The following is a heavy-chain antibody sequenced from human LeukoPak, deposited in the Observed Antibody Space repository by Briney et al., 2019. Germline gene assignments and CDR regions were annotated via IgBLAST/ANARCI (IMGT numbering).Heavy chain of an antibody. Sequence: GASVKVSCKASGGTFSSYAISWVRQAPGQGLEWMGWISAYNGNTNYAQKLQGRVTMTTDTSTSTAYMELRSLRSDDTAVYYCARSAMVTSHYYYYYMDVWGKGTTVTVSS. CDR2: ISAYNGNT. CDR1: GGTFSSYA. V-gene: IGHV1-18*01. D-gene: IGHD5-18*01. CDR3: ARSAMVTSHYYYYYMDV. J-gene: IGHJ6*03.